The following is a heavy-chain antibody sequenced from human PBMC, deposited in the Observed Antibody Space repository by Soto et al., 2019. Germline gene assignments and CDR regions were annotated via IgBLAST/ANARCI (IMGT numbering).Heavy chain of an antibody. CDR2: IYYTGGT. J-gene: IGHJ4*02. V-gene: IGHV4-59*01. Sequence: PSETLSLTCTVSGGSINNYFWSWIRQPPGKGLEWIGYIYYTGGTNYNPSLKSRVTISIDTSKKQFSLSLTSVTAADTAVYFCGRARSRWYDANHYWSRGTLVPVST. D-gene: IGHD6-13*01. CDR1: GGSINNYF. CDR3: GRARSRWYDANHY.